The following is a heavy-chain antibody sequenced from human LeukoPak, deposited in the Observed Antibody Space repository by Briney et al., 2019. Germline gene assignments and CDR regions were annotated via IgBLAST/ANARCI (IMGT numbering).Heavy chain of an antibody. V-gene: IGHV3-11*04. J-gene: IGHJ4*02. D-gene: IGHD6-19*01. CDR3: VKEAGTD. Sequence: GGSLRLSCAASGFSFSDQYMSWIRQAPGRGLEWVSYITSSGTDVYYADSVKGRFTISRDNAKNSLYLQMNSLRADDTAIYYCVKEAGTDWGQGTRVTVSS. CDR1: GFSFSDQY. CDR2: ITSSGTDV.